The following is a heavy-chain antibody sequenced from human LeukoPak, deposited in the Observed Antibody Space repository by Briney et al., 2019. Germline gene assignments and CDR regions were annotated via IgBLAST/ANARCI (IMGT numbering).Heavy chain of an antibody. CDR1: GFTFSSYG. D-gene: IGHD3-16*01. CDR2: ISYDGSNK. CDR3: AKDLGGYDYYMDV. V-gene: IGHV3-30*18. J-gene: IGHJ6*03. Sequence: GGSLRLSCAPSGFTFSSYGMHWVRQAPGKGLEWVAVISYDGSNKYYADSVKGRFTISRDNSKNTLYLQMNSLRAEDTAVYYCAKDLGGYDYYMDVWGKGTTVTVSS.